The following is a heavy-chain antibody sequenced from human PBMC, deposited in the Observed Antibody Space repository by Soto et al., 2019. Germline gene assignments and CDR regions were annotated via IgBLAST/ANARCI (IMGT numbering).Heavy chain of an antibody. Sequence: SETLSLTCTVSGGSINDFYWSWIRQPPGKGLEWIGYIYYSGSTDYNPSLKGRVTISVDTSKNQFSLKLRSVTAADTAVYYCASQDYDKSVYYFDYWGRGTLVTVSS. V-gene: IGHV4-59*01. CDR2: IYYSGST. D-gene: IGHD3-22*01. CDR1: GGSINDFY. CDR3: ASQDYDKSVYYFDY. J-gene: IGHJ4*02.